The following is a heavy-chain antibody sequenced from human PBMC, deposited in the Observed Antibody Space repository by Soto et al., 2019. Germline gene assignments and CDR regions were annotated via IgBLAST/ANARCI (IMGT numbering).Heavy chain of an antibody. J-gene: IGHJ4*02. D-gene: IGHD3-9*01. CDR3: AKETGPQGGFDS. V-gene: IGHV3-30*18. Sequence: GGSLRLSCAVSGFTFSNYAMHWVRQAPGKGLEWVAVISKDGSNKYYGDFVKGRFTISRDSSKNTLYLQMNSLREEDTAVYYCAKETGPQGGFDSWGQGPLVTVPS. CDR1: GFTFSNYA. CDR2: ISKDGSNK.